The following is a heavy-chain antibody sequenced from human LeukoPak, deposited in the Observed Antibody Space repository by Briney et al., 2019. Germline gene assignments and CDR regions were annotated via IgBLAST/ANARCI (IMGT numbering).Heavy chain of an antibody. J-gene: IGHJ4*02. CDR2: ISSSSSYI. CDR1: GFTFSSYS. CDR3: ARANRWGAFDY. D-gene: IGHD7-27*01. Sequence: GGSLRLSCAASGFTFSSYSMNWVRHAPGKGLEWVSSISSSSSYIYYADSVKGRFTISRDNAKNSLYLQMNSLRAEDTAVYYCARANRWGAFDYWGQGTLVTVSS. V-gene: IGHV3-21*01.